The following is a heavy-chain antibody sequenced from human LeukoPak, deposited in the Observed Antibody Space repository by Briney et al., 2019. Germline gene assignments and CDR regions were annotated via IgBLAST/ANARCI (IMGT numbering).Heavy chain of an antibody. CDR3: ARDMAPGAVAGIAHSL. CDR2: ISSSSSYI. J-gene: IGHJ4*02. V-gene: IGHV3-21*01. Sequence: PGGSLRLSCAASGFTLCSYSMNWVRQAPGKGLEWVSSISSSSSYIYYADSVKGRFTISRDNAKNSLYLQMNSLRAEDTAVYYCARDMAPGAVAGIAHSLWGQGTLVTVSS. D-gene: IGHD6-19*01. CDR1: GFTLCSYS.